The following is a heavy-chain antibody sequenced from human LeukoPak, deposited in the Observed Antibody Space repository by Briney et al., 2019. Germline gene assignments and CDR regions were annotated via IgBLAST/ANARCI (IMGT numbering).Heavy chain of an antibody. Sequence: ASVKVSCKASGYTFTGYYMHWVRQAPGQGLEWMGWINPNSGGTNYAQKFQGRVTMTRDTSISTAYMELSRLRSDDTAVYYCARADGGNSGYSWFDPWGQGTLVTVSS. V-gene: IGHV1-2*02. CDR2: INPNSGGT. J-gene: IGHJ5*02. CDR3: ARADGGNSGYSWFDP. CDR1: GYTFTGYY. D-gene: IGHD4-23*01.